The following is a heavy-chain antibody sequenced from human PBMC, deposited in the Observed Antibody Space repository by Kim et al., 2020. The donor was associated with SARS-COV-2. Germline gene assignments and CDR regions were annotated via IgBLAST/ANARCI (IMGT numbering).Heavy chain of an antibody. CDR3: ARRQLAVGFGY. CDR1: GGSISSSSYY. CDR2: IYYSVST. D-gene: IGHD6-19*01. V-gene: IGHV4-39*01. Sequence: SETLSLTCTVSGGSISSSSYYWGWIRQPPGKGLEWIGSIYYSVSTYYNPSLKSRVTISVDTSKNQFSLKLSSVTAADTAVYYCARRQLAVGFGYWGQETLVTVS. J-gene: IGHJ4*02.